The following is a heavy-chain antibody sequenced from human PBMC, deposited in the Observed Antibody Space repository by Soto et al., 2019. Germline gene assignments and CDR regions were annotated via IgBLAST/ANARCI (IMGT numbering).Heavy chain of an antibody. CDR1: GYTFTSYD. J-gene: IGHJ6*02. V-gene: IGHV1-8*01. CDR3: ARVYSNSRGYYYYGMDV. Sequence: ASVKVSCKASGYTFTSYDINWVRQATGQGPEWMGWMNPNSGNTGYAQKFQGRVTMTRNTSISTAYMELSSLRSEDTAVYYCARVYSNSRGYYYYGMDVWGQGTTVTVSS. D-gene: IGHD4-4*01. CDR2: MNPNSGNT.